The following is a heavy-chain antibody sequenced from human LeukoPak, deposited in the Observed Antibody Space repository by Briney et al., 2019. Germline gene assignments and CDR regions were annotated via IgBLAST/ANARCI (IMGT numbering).Heavy chain of an antibody. CDR2: IDPYSGGT. CDR3: ARGNYYGSGPLFDA. Sequence: ASVKVSCKASGYTFNDYYMHWVRQAPGQGLEWMGWIDPYSGGTNYAQKFQGRVTMTRDTSISTAYMELSRLSSDDTAEYYCARGNYYGSGPLFDAWGQGTLVNVSS. V-gene: IGHV1-2*02. D-gene: IGHD3-10*01. CDR1: GYTFNDYY. J-gene: IGHJ5*02.